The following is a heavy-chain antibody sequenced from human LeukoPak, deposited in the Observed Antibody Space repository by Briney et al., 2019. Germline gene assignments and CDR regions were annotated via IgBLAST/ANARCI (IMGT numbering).Heavy chain of an antibody. CDR2: IRSSGSII. D-gene: IGHD6-13*01. CDR1: GFTFSSYS. V-gene: IGHV3-48*01. Sequence: GGSLRLSCAASGFTFSSYSMNWVRQAPGKGAEWISYIRSSGSIIYYADSVKGRFTISRDNGKNSLYLQMNSLRAEDTAVYYCAKHNRRGYSSSWYNYWGQGTLVTVSS. J-gene: IGHJ4*02. CDR3: AKHNRRGYSSSWYNY.